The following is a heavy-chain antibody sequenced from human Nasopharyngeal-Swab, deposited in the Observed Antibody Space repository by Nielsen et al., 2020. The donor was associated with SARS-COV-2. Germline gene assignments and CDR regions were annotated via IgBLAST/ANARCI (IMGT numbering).Heavy chain of an antibody. J-gene: IGHJ4*02. CDR2: ISGGGENT. CDR3: AKDFEQQLVPFDY. V-gene: IGHV3-23*01. CDR1: GFTLSTYA. Sequence: GGSLRLSCVASGFTLSTYAMTWVRQAPGKGPEWVSSISGGGENTYYADSVKGRFTISRDNSKNTLYLQMNSLRAEDTAVYYCAKDFEQQLVPFDYWGQGTLVTVSS. D-gene: IGHD6-13*01.